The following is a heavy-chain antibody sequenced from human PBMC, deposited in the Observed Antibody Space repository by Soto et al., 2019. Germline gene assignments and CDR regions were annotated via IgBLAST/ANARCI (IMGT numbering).Heavy chain of an antibody. Sequence: GESLKISCKGSGYSFTSYWIGWVRQMPGKGLEWMGIIYPGDSDTRYSPSFQGQATISADKSISTAYLPWSSLKASDTAIYYCASGTPDDAFDIWGQGTMVTVSS. J-gene: IGHJ3*02. V-gene: IGHV5-51*01. CDR2: IYPGDSDT. D-gene: IGHD1-1*01. CDR1: GYSFTSYW. CDR3: ASGTPDDAFDI.